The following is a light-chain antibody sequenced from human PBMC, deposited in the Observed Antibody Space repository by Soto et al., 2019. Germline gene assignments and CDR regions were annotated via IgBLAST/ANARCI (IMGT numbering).Light chain of an antibody. CDR3: QQYNTYPWT. Sequence: DIQMTQSPSTLSASVRDRVTITCRASESISNGLAWYQQKPGKAPKLLVYDASSLQTGVPSRFSGSGSGTEFTLTISGLQPDDIATYYCQQYNTYPWTFGQGTKVEIK. J-gene: IGKJ1*01. CDR1: ESISNG. CDR2: DAS. V-gene: IGKV1-5*01.